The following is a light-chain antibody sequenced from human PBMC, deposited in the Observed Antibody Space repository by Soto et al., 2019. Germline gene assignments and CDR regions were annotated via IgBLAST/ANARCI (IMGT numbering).Light chain of an antibody. CDR3: QQYNGYWT. V-gene: IGKV1-5*03. Sequence: DIQMTQSPSTLSASVGDRVTITCRASQSISDSLDWYQQKPGKAPKLLIYEASNLKSGVPSRFSGSGSGTVYTLTISSLQTDDFASYYCQQYNGYWTFGQGTKVEIK. J-gene: IGKJ1*01. CDR2: EAS. CDR1: QSISDS.